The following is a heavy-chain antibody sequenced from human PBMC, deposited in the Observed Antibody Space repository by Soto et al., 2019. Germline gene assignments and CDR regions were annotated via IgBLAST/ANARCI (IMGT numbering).Heavy chain of an antibody. V-gene: IGHV1-69*12. J-gene: IGHJ4*02. CDR3: ARSPYYYDSSGYYYFDY. D-gene: IGHD3-22*01. Sequence: QVQLVQSGAEVKKPGSSVKVSCKASGGTFSGYAISWVRQAPGQGLEWMGGIIPIFGTANYAQKFQGRVTITADESTSTAYMELSSLRSEDTAVYYCARSPYYYDSSGYYYFDYWGQGTLVTVSS. CDR2: IIPIFGTA. CDR1: GGTFSGYA.